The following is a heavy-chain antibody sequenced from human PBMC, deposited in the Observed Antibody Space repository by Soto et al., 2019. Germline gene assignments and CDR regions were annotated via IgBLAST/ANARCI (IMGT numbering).Heavy chain of an antibody. CDR2: SSNSGSFT. CDR1: GFTFSDYY. V-gene: IGHV3-11*06. CDR3: VKSGDNYNLLDY. D-gene: IGHD1-1*01. J-gene: IGHJ4*02. Sequence: GGSLRLSCATSGFTFSDYYMSWIRQAPGKGLEWVSYSSNSGSFTRYADSVKGRFSISRDNAKSSLYLQISSLRGDDTATYYCVKSGDNYNLLDYWGQGTPVTVSS.